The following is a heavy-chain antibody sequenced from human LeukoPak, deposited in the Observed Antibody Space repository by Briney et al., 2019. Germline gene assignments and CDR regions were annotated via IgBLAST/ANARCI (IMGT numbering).Heavy chain of an antibody. J-gene: IGHJ6*03. CDR1: GRSFSGYY. CDR3: ARHTTLAAAGTWRYYYYMDV. D-gene: IGHD6-13*01. Sequence: PSETLSLTCAVYGRSFSGYYWSWIRQPPGKGLEWIGEINHSGSTNYNPSLKSRVTISVDTSKNQFSLKLSSVTAADTAVYYCARHTTLAAAGTWRYYYYMDVWGKGTTVTISS. V-gene: IGHV4-34*01. CDR2: INHSGST.